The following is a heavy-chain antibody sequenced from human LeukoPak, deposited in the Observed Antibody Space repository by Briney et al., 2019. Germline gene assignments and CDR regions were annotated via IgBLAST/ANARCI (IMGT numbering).Heavy chain of an antibody. D-gene: IGHD5-12*01. CDR1: GDPISSSSYY. CDR3: ATSWGIYSEDY. V-gene: IGHV4-39*01. J-gene: IGHJ4*02. Sequence: SETLSLTCTVSGDPISSSSYYWGWIRQPPGKGLEWIGTIYYSGSTFYNPSLKSRVTISIDTSKNQFSLKLSSVTAADTSVYYCATSWGIYSEDYWGQGTLVTVSS. CDR2: IYYSGST.